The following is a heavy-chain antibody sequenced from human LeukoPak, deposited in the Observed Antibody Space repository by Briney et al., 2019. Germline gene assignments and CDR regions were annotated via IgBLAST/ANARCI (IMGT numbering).Heavy chain of an antibody. J-gene: IGHJ4*02. V-gene: IGHV7-4-1*02. CDR3: ARPLYSGSYLPLDY. D-gene: IGHD1-26*01. CDR2: INTNTGNP. CDR1: GYTFTSYA. Sequence: ASVKVSCTASGYTFTSYAMNWVRQAPGQGLEWMGWINTNTGNPTYAQGFTGRFVFSLDTSVSTAYLQISSLKAEDTAVYYCARPLYSGSYLPLDYWGQGTLVTVSS.